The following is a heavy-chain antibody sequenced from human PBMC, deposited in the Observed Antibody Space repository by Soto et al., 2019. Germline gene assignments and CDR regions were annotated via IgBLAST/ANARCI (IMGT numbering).Heavy chain of an antibody. CDR2: ISYDGSNK. J-gene: IGHJ4*02. CDR3: ARDRGSTSFDY. Sequence: GGSLGLSCAASGFTFSSYAMHGVRQAPGKGLEWVAVISYDGSNKYYADSVKGRFTISRDNSKNTLYLQMNSLRAEDTAVYYCARDRGSTSFDYWGQGTLVTVSS. D-gene: IGHD2-2*01. CDR1: GFTFSSYA. V-gene: IGHV3-30-3*01.